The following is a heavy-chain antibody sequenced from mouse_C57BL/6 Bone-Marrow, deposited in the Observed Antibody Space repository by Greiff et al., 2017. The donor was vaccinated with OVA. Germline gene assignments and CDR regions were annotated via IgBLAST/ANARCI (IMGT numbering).Heavy chain of an antibody. CDR1: GFTFSDYY. Sequence: EVKLMESEGGLVQPGSSMKLSCTASGFTFSDYYMAWVRQVPEKGLEWVANINYDGSSTYYLDSLKSRFIISRDNAKNILYLQMSRLKSEDTATYYCARGDDYGSSPPYFDYWGQGTTLTVSS. J-gene: IGHJ2*01. D-gene: IGHD1-1*01. CDR3: ARGDDYGSSPPYFDY. CDR2: INYDGSST. V-gene: IGHV5-16*01.